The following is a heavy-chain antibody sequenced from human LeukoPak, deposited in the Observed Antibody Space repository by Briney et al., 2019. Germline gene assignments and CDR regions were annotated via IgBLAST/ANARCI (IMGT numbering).Heavy chain of an antibody. CDR3: ARAPRQYYFDY. CDR2: IKQDGSEK. V-gene: IGHV3-7*04. J-gene: IGHJ4*02. Sequence: PGGSLRLSCAASGFTFSIYWMSWVRQAPGKGLEWVANIKQDGSEKYYVDSVKGRFTISRDNAKNSLYLQMNSLRAEDTAVYYCARAPRQYYFDYWGQGTLVTVSS. CDR1: GFTFSIYW.